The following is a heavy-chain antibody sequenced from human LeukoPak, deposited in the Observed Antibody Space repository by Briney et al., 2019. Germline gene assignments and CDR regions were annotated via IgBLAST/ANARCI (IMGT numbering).Heavy chain of an antibody. D-gene: IGHD5-18*01. J-gene: IGHJ6*02. CDR1: GGSISSYY. CDR2: IYTSGST. V-gene: IGHV4-4*07. CDR3: ARDRLRGYSYGWQDYYYYYGMDV. Sequence: SETLSLTCTVSGGSISSYYWSWIRQPAGKGLEWLGRIYTSGSTNYNPSLKSRVTMSVDTSKNQFSLKLSSVTAADTAVYYCARDRLRGYSYGWQDYYYYYGMDVWGQGTTVTVSS.